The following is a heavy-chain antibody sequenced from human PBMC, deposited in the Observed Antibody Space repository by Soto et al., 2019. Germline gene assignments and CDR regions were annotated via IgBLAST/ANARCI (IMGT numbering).Heavy chain of an antibody. CDR2: PIPIFGTA. Sequence: GASLKLSCKASGGTFSSYAISWVRQAPGQGLEWMGGPIPIFGTANYAQKFQGRVTITADESTSTAYLELSRMRSAATPVYYCARCPPADNVWASYRPWDYWGQGTLVTVSS. D-gene: IGHD3-16*02. CDR3: ARCPPADNVWASYRPWDY. V-gene: IGHV1-69*13. J-gene: IGHJ4*02. CDR1: GGTFSSYA.